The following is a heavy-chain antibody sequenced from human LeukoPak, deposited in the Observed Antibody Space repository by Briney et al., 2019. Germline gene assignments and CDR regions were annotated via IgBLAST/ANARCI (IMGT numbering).Heavy chain of an antibody. J-gene: IGHJ4*02. CDR3: ARDSRYCSSTSCSDAGYFDY. V-gene: IGHV1-69*13. CDR2: IIPIFGTA. D-gene: IGHD2-2*01. Sequence: SVKVSCKASGGTFSSYAISWVRQAPGQGLEWMGGIIPIFGTANYAQKFQGRVTITADESTSTAYMELSSLRSEDTAVYYCARDSRYCSSTSCSDAGYFDYWGQGTLVTVSS. CDR1: GGTFSSYA.